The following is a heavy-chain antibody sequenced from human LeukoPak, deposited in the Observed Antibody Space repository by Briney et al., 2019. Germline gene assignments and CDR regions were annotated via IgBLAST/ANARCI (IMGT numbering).Heavy chain of an antibody. CDR2: IYYNGNT. J-gene: IGHJ6*02. Sequence: SETLSLTCSVSDGSINSYYWNWIRRPPGKGLEWIGYIYYNGNTNYSPSLKSRVTMSVDTSKNLFSLKVSSVTAADTAVYYCARGRSNYYGMDVWGQGTTVTVPS. D-gene: IGHD1-26*01. CDR1: DGSINSYY. V-gene: IGHV4-59*01. CDR3: ARGRSNYYGMDV.